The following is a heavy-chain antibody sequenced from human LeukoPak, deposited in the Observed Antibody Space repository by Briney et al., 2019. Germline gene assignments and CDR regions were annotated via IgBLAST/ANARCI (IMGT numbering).Heavy chain of an antibody. CDR2: ISSSSSYI. Sequence: GGSLRLSCAASGFIFSSYAMSWVRQTPGKGLEWVSSISSSSSYIYYADSVKGRFTISRDNAKNSLYLQMNSLRAEDTAVYYCARDNTGYCSGGSCYSRGYFDYWGQGTLVTVSS. V-gene: IGHV3-21*01. D-gene: IGHD2-15*01. CDR3: ARDNTGYCSGGSCYSRGYFDY. J-gene: IGHJ4*02. CDR1: GFIFSSYA.